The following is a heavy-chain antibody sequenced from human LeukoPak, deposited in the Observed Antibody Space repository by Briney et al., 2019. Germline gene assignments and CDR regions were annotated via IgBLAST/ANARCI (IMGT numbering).Heavy chain of an antibody. V-gene: IGHV4-34*01. D-gene: IGHD2-2*02. CDR2: INHSGST. Sequence: SETLSLTCAVYGGSFSGYYWSWIRRPPGKGLEWIGEINHSGSTNYNPSLKSRVTISVDTSKNQFSLKLSSVTAADTAVYYCARVDCSSTSCYIFDYWGQGTLVTVSS. CDR3: ARVDCSSTSCYIFDY. J-gene: IGHJ4*02. CDR1: GGSFSGYY.